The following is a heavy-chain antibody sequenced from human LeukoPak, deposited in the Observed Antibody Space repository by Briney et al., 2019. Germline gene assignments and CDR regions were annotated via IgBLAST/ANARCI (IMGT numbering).Heavy chain of an antibody. Sequence: SETLSLTCTVSGGSVNSGSYYWNWLRQPPGKGLEWIGYIYYSGSTNYNPSLKSRVTISVDTSKNQFSLKLSSVTAADTAVYYCARAAYSGSYHSDYWGQGTLVTVSS. CDR1: GGSVNSGSYY. D-gene: IGHD1-26*01. CDR2: IYYSGST. CDR3: ARAAYSGSYHSDY. J-gene: IGHJ4*02. V-gene: IGHV4-61*01.